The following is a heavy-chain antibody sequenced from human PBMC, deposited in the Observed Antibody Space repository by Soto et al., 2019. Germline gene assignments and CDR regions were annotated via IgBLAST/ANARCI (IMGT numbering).Heavy chain of an antibody. CDR2: ISSSGSII. CDR1: GFTFSDYY. V-gene: IGHV3-11*01. CDR3: ARDLGYYDSSGYFDY. Sequence: CAASGFTFSDYYMSWIRQAPGKGLEWVSYISSSGSIIYYADSVKGRFTISRDNAKNSLYLQMNSLRAEDTAVYYCARDLGYYDSSGYFDYWGQGTLVTVSS. J-gene: IGHJ4*02. D-gene: IGHD3-22*01.